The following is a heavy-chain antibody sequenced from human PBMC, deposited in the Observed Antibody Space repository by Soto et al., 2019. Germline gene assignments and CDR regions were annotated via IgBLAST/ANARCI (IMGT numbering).Heavy chain of an antibody. J-gene: IGHJ6*02. V-gene: IGHV1-69*01. CDR1: GGTFSSYA. CDR2: IIPIFGTA. D-gene: IGHD4-4*01. Sequence: QVQLVQSGAEVKKPGSSVKVSCKASGGTFSSYAISWVRQAPGQGLEWMGGIIPIFGTANYAQKFQGRVTITADESTSTAYMELRSLRTENTAVYYCARDNYNPAMGAYYYYGMDVWGQGTTVTVCS. CDR3: ARDNYNPAMGAYYYYGMDV.